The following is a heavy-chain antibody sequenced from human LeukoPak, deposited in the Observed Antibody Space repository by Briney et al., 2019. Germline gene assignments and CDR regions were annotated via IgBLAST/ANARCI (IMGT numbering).Heavy chain of an antibody. CDR2: IDPSDSYT. V-gene: IGHV5-10-1*01. CDR1: GYTFTNYW. Sequence: GESLRTACKGSGYTFTNYWISWVRQMPGTRLEWMGRIDPSDSYTNYNPSFRGHITISADKSSSTAYLHWSSLKASDTAMYFCARQYSGYDYYFDYWWQRILASVSS. D-gene: IGHD5-12*01. CDR3: ARQYSGYDYYFDY. J-gene: IGHJ4*02.